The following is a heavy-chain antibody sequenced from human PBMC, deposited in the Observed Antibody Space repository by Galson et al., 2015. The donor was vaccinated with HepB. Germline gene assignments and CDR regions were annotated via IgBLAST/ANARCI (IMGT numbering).Heavy chain of an antibody. D-gene: IGHD3-22*01. CDR1: GYTFRSYR. CDR3: ARDYDSGGTDAFDM. J-gene: IGHJ3*02. V-gene: IGHV3-7*01. CDR2: IKHDGIEK. Sequence: SLRLSCAASGYTFRSYRMSWVRQAPGKGLEWVASIKHDGIEKYYVDSVKGRFIISRDNAKKSLYLQMNSLRAEDTAVYYCARDYDSGGTDAFDMWGQGTMVTVSS.